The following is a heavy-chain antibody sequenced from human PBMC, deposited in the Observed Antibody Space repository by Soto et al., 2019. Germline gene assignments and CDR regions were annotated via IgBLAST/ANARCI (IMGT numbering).Heavy chain of an antibody. CDR2: IIPILGTT. J-gene: IGHJ6*02. D-gene: IGHD2-8*01. V-gene: IGHV1-69*12. CDR3: ARDRVMRGNSYYYGMDV. Sequence: QVQLVQSGAEVKKPSSSVKVSCKASGGSFSSNAISWVRQAPGQGLEWMGEIIPILGTTTYAQKFQGRVTITADESTTTAYMALSSLRSDDTAVYFCARDRVMRGNSYYYGMDVWGQGTTVSVSS. CDR1: GGSFSSNA.